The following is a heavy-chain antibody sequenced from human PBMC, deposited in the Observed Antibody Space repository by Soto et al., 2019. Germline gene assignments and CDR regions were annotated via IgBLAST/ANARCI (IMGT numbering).Heavy chain of an antibody. J-gene: IGHJ4*02. CDR2: ISWNSGSI. Sequence: SLRLSCAASGFTFDDYAMHWVRQAPGKGLEWVSGISWNSGSIGYADSVKGRFTISRDNAKNSLYLQMNSLRAEDTALYYCAKALGRYCSGGSCYSWYFDYWGQGTLVTVSS. CDR1: GFTFDDYA. V-gene: IGHV3-9*01. D-gene: IGHD2-15*01. CDR3: AKALGRYCSGGSCYSWYFDY.